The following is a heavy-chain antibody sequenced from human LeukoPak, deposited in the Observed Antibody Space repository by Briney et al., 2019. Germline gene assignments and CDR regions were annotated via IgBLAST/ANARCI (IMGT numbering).Heavy chain of an antibody. Sequence: SETLSLTCTVSGGSITSSFYWSWIRPSPGKGLEWIGYIYNSGGTKYNPSLKSRLTISVDTSKNQFSLNLSSVTAADTAVYYCARASVLLSADYWGQGTLVTVSS. J-gene: IGHJ4*02. D-gene: IGHD3-16*01. CDR1: GGSITSSFY. V-gene: IGHV4-59*01. CDR2: IYNSGGT. CDR3: ARASVLLSADY.